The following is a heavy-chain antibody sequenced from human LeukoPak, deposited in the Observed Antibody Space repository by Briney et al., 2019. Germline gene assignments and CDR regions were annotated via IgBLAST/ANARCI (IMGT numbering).Heavy chain of an antibody. Sequence: PGGSLRLSCAASRFIFSRYSMNWVRQAPGKGLELISYISSSSTIYYADSVKGRFTISRDNSKNTLYLQMNSLRAEDTAVYYCARDQAHTMVRGVMRWFDPWGQGTLVTVSS. V-gene: IGHV3-48*01. CDR2: ISSSSTI. CDR3: ARDQAHTMVRGVMRWFDP. J-gene: IGHJ5*02. CDR1: RFIFSRYS. D-gene: IGHD3-10*01.